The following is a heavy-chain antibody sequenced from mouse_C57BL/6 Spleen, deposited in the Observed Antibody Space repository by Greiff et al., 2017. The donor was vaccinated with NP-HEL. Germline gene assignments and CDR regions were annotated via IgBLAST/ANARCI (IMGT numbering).Heavy chain of an antibody. CDR3: ARYFEDWYFDV. V-gene: IGHV1-52*01. CDR1: GYTFTSYW. J-gene: IGHJ1*03. Sequence: VQLQQPGAELVRPGSSVKLSCKASGYTFTSYWMHWVKQRPIQGLEWIGNIDPSDSETHYNQKFKDKATLTVDKSSSTAYMQLSSLTSEDSAVYYCARYFEDWYFDVWGTGTTVTVSS. CDR2: IDPSDSET.